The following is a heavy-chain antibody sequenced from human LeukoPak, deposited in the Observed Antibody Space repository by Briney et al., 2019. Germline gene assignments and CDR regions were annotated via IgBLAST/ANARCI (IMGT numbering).Heavy chain of an antibody. CDR2: ISNNGSTI. V-gene: IGHV3-11*04. J-gene: IGHJ4*02. D-gene: IGHD3-22*01. CDR3: AREALSAYYYDSSVYYFDY. Sequence: TSGGSLRLSCAASGFTFSDYYMSWIRQAPGKGLEWVSYISNNGSTIYYADSVKGRFTISRDNAKNSLYLQMNSLRAEDTAVYYCAREALSAYYYDSSVYYFDYWGQGTLVTVSS. CDR1: GFTFSDYY.